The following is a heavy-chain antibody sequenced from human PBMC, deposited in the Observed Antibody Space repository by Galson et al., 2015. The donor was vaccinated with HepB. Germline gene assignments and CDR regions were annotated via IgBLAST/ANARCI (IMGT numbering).Heavy chain of an antibody. D-gene: IGHD3-10*01. CDR2: ISYDGSNK. Sequence: SLRLSCAASGFTFSSYAMHWVRQAPGKGLEWVAVISYDGSNKYYADSVKGRFTISRDNSKNTLYLQMNSLRAEDTAVYYCARDTPHYGSGSYLYYYYGMDVWGQGTTVTVSS. V-gene: IGHV3-30*04. CDR1: GFTFSSYA. J-gene: IGHJ6*02. CDR3: ARDTPHYGSGSYLYYYYGMDV.